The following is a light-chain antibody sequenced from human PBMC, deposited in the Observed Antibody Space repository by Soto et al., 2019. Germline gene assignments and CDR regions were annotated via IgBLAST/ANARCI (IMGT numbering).Light chain of an antibody. V-gene: IGKV3-11*01. Sequence: EIVLTQSPATLSLSPGERATLSWRASQSFSSYLAWYQQKPGQAPRLLIYDASYRATGIPDRFSGSGSGTDFTLTINSLQSEDFAVYFCQQYDNLPLTFGPGTKVDIK. CDR1: QSFSSY. CDR3: QQYDNLPLT. CDR2: DAS. J-gene: IGKJ3*01.